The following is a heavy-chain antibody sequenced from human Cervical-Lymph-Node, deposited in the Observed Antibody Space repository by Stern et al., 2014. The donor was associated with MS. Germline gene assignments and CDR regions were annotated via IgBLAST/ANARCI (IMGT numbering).Heavy chain of an antibody. CDR3: ARVNRVVVATHYYYGMDV. J-gene: IGHJ6*02. CDR2: VNYNGDA. Sequence: QVQLQESGPGLVKPSEALSLTCSVSGGSISSYFWTLIRQPPGKGLEWIGYVNYNGDADYNSSLKGRVTISVDTSRNRLSLKLSSVTVADTAVYYCARVNRVVVATHYYYGMDVWGQGTTVTVSS. CDR1: GGSISSYF. D-gene: IGHD2-21*01. V-gene: IGHV4-59*01.